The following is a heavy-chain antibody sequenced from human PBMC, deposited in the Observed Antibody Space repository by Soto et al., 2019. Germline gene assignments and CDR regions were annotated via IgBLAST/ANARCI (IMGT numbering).Heavy chain of an antibody. CDR1: GGTFSSYA. J-gene: IGHJ4*02. CDR2: IIPIFGTA. CDR3: ARDGGVYDYSPFDY. V-gene: IGHV1-69*12. D-gene: IGHD4-4*01. Sequence: QVQLVQSGAEVKKPGSSVKVSCKASGGTFSSYAISWVRQAPGQGLEWMGGIIPIFGTANYAQKVQGRVTIIADESTSTAYMELSSLSSEDTAVYYGARDGGVYDYSPFDYWGQGTLVTVSS.